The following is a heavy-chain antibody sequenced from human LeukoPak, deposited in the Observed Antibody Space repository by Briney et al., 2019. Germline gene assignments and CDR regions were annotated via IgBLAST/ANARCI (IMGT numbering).Heavy chain of an antibody. CDR1: GFTFSDYY. J-gene: IGHJ3*02. D-gene: IGHD3-10*01. CDR3: ARDHGSGSYYAFDI. CDR2: ISSSSSTI. V-gene: IGHV3-11*04. Sequence: GGSLRLSCAASGFTFSDYYMSWIRQAPGKGLEWVSYISSSSSTIYYADSVKGRFTISRDNAKNSLYLQMNSLRAEDTAVYYCARDHGSGSYYAFDIWGQGTMVTVSS.